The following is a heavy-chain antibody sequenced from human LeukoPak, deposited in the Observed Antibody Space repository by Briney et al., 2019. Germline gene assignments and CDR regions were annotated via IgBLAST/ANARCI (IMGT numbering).Heavy chain of an antibody. Sequence: ETLSLTCTVSGYSISSGYYWGWVRQPPGKGLEWVSVIYSDGSTYYEDSVKGRFTISRDTSKNTLSLQMSSLRVEDTAVYFCAREKGRGVISPYYDCWGQGTLVTVSS. V-gene: IGHV3-53*01. CDR2: IYSDGST. CDR3: AREKGRGVISPYYDC. D-gene: IGHD3-10*01. CDR1: GYSISSGYY. J-gene: IGHJ4*02.